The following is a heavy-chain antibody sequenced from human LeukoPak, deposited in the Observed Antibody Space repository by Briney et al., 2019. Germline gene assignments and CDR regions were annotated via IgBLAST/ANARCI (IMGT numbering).Heavy chain of an antibody. J-gene: IGHJ4*02. CDR1: GYTFANFY. CDR3: ARDFCSSGCPILEPNFDY. D-gene: IGHD3-3*01. V-gene: IGHV1-46*01. Sequence: ASVKVSCKASGYTFANFYIHWVRQAPGEGLEWMGLIIPSGDSTSYAQKFQGRVTMTKDTFTSTVYMQLSSLTSEDTAVYYCARDFCSSGCPILEPNFDYWGQGTLVTVSS. CDR2: IIPSGDST.